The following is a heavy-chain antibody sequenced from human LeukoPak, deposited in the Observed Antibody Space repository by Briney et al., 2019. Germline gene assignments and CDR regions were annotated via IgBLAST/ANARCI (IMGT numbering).Heavy chain of an antibody. Sequence: SETLSLTCAVYGGSFSGYYWSWIRQPPGKGLEWIGEINHSGSTNYNPSLKSRVTISVDTSKNQFSLKLSSVTAEDTAVYYCARVFHSSGYRKGVLDYWGQGTLVTVSS. CDR2: INHSGST. CDR3: ARVFHSSGYRKGVLDY. J-gene: IGHJ4*02. V-gene: IGHV4-34*01. CDR1: GGSFSGYY. D-gene: IGHD3-22*01.